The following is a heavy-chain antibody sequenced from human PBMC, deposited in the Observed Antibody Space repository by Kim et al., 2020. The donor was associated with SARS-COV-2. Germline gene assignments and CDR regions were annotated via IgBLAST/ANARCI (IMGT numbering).Heavy chain of an antibody. CDR3: ARDEDY. Sequence: ASVKVSCKLSGFANTSSKIHWVRQAPGQGLEWMGWINTANGETKYSQIFHGRVTITRDTSATTARTAYMELNSLTSEDTAVYYCARDEDYWGQGTLVTVSS. V-gene: IGHV1-3*04. J-gene: IGHJ4*02. CDR1: GFANTSSK. CDR2: INTANGET.